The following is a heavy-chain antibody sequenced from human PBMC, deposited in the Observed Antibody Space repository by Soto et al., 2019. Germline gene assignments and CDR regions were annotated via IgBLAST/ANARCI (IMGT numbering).Heavy chain of an antibody. V-gene: IGHV3-64*01. Sequence: GGSLRLSCAASGFTLSDFSMHWVRQAAGKGLELVSALGYNGDSTYYANSVKGRFTISRDNAKNTLYLQMNSLRAEDTAVYYCNNWFDPWGQGTLVTVSS. J-gene: IGHJ5*02. CDR1: GFTLSDFS. CDR2: LGYNGDST. CDR3: NNWFDP.